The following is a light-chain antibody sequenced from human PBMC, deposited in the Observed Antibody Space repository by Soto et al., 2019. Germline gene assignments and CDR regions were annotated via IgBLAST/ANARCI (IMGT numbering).Light chain of an antibody. CDR2: AAS. CDR3: LQHNSYPWT. V-gene: IGKV1-17*01. J-gene: IGKJ1*01. CDR1: QSISSY. Sequence: DIQITQSPSSLSASVVDRVTITCRASQSISSYLNWYQQKPGKAPKLLIYAASSLQSGVPSRFSGSGSGTEFTLTISSLQPEDFATYYCLQHNSYPWTFGQGTKVDI.